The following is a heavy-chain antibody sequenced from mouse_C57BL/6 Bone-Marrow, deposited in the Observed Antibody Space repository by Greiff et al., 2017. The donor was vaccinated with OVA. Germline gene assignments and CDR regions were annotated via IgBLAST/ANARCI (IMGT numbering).Heavy chain of an antibody. D-gene: IGHD1-1*01. CDR3: ARYGILRDFDY. Sequence: VQLQQPGAELVKPGASVKLSCKASGYTFTSYWMHWVKQRPGQGLEWIGMIHPNSGSTNYNEKFKSKATLTVDKSSSTAYIHLRSLTSEDSADYCCARYGILRDFDYWGQGTTVTVSS. J-gene: IGHJ2*01. V-gene: IGHV1-64*01. CDR1: GYTFTSYW. CDR2: IHPNSGST.